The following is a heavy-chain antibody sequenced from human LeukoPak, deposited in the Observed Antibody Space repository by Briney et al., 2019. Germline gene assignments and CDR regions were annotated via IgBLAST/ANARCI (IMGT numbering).Heavy chain of an antibody. Sequence: PSETLSLICTVSGGSITRYNWIWIRQTPGQALEWIGHIYSSGATKYNPSLKSRATILLDTSKNQLSLKLSSVSAADTAVYYCARRTPGPQLDEYVAYFFDHWGQGTQVTVSS. J-gene: IGHJ4*02. CDR1: GGSITRYN. CDR3: ARRTPGPQLDEYVAYFFDH. V-gene: IGHV4-4*09. CDR2: IYSSGAT. D-gene: IGHD2-2*01.